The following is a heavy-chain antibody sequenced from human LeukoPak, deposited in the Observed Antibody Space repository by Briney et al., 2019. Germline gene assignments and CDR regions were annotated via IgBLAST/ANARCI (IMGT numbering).Heavy chain of an antibody. J-gene: IGHJ4*02. V-gene: IGHV5-51*01. CDR2: IYPGDSDT. CDR3: ARPGSRWLQYFDY. Sequence: GESLKISCKGSGYSFTSYWIAWVRQMPGKGLEWMGIIYPGDSDTRYSPSFQGQVTISADKSISTAYLQWSSLKASDTAMYYCARPGSRWLQYFDYWGQGTLVTVSS. D-gene: IGHD5-24*01. CDR1: GYSFTSYW.